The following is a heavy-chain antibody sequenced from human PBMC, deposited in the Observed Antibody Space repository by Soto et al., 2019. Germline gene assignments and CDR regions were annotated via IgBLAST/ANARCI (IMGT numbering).Heavy chain of an antibody. J-gene: IGHJ6*03. Sequence: EASVKVSCKASGYTFTSYYMHWVRQAPGQGLEWMGIINPSGGSTSYAQKFQGRVTMTRDTSTSTVYMELSSLRSEDTAVYYCARPRKSITTPHGPDYYYMDVWGKGTTVTVSS. CDR2: INPSGGST. D-gene: IGHD3-3*01. CDR3: ARPRKSITTPHGPDYYYMDV. CDR1: GYTFTSYY. V-gene: IGHV1-46*03.